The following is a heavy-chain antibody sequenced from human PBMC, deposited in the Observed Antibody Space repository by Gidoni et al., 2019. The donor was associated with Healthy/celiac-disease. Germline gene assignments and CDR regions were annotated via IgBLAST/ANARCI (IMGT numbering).Heavy chain of an antibody. CDR3: ARHVESCTNGVCFSMYYFDY. CDR2: IYYSGST. CDR1: GGSISSSSYY. D-gene: IGHD2-8*01. J-gene: IGHJ4*02. V-gene: IGHV4-39*01. Sequence: QLQLQESGPGLVKPSETLSLTCTVSGGSISSSSYYWGWIRQPPGKGLEWIGSIYYSGSTYYNPSLKSRITISVDTSKNQFSLKLSSVTAADTAVYYCARHVESCTNGVCFSMYYFDYWGQGTLVTVSS.